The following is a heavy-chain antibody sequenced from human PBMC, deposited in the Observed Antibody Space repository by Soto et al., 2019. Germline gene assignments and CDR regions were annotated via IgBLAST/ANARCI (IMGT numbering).Heavy chain of an antibody. CDR3: ARDDQYYYEQNDAFDI. CDR1: GGSISSGGYF. V-gene: IGHV4-31*03. Sequence: QVQLQESGPGLVKPSQTLSLTCTVSGGSISSGGYFWNRIRQHPGKGLEWIGYIYNSGSTYYNPSFKNRVTISVDTSKIQFSPKLSSVTAADTAVYYCARDDQYYYEQNDAFDIWGQGTMVTVSS. J-gene: IGHJ3*02. D-gene: IGHD3-22*01. CDR2: IYNSGST.